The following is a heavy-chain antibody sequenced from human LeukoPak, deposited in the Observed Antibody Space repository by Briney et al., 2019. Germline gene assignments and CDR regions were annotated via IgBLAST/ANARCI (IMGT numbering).Heavy chain of an antibody. CDR3: ARHVVPAAIDYYYYYYMDV. Sequence: GASVKVSRKASGYTFTGYYMHWVRQAPGQGLEWMGWINPNSGGTNYAQKFQGRVTMTRDTSISTAYMELSRLRSDDTAVYYCARHVVPAAIDYYYYYYMDVWGKGTTVTVSS. J-gene: IGHJ6*03. V-gene: IGHV1-2*02. CDR1: GYTFTGYY. D-gene: IGHD2-2*01. CDR2: INPNSGGT.